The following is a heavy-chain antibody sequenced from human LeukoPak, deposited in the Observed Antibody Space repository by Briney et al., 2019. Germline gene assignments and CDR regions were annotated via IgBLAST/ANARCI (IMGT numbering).Heavy chain of an antibody. Sequence: GGSLRLSCAASGFTFSDYYMSWIRQAPGKGLEWVSYISSSGSTIYYADSVKGRFTISRDNAKDSLYLQMNSLRAEDTAVYYCARDSSDNYYYYYGMDVWGQGTTVTVSS. CDR3: ARDSSDNYYYYYGMDV. D-gene: IGHD3-22*01. V-gene: IGHV3-11*01. J-gene: IGHJ6*02. CDR1: GFTFSDYY. CDR2: ISSSGSTI.